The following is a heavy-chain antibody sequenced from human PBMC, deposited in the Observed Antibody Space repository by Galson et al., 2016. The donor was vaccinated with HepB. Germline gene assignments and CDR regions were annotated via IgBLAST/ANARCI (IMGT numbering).Heavy chain of an antibody. CDR1: GFTLDHYA. D-gene: IGHD3-22*01. CDR3: AKDSGAYYYDSSGYRRNAFDI. V-gene: IGHV3-9*01. J-gene: IGHJ3*02. CDR2: ISWNSGSI. Sequence: SLRLSCAASGFTLDHYAMHWVRQAPGKGLEWVSGISWNSGSIGYADSVKGRLTISRDNAKNSLYLQMNSLRAGDTALYYCAKDSGAYYYDSSGYRRNAFDIWEQGTMVTVTS.